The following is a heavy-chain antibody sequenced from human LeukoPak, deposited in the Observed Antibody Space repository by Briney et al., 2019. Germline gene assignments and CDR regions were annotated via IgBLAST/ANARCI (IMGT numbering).Heavy chain of an antibody. J-gene: IGHJ5*02. CDR3: ARGTVRGVIITESYNWFDP. D-gene: IGHD3-10*01. Sequence: SETLSLTCTVSGGSISSYYWSWIRQPPGKGLEWIGYIYTSGSTNYNPSLKSRVTISVDTSKNQFSLKLRSVTAADTAVYYCARGTVRGVIITESYNWFDPWGQGTLVTVSS. V-gene: IGHV4-4*09. CDR2: IYTSGST. CDR1: GGSISSYY.